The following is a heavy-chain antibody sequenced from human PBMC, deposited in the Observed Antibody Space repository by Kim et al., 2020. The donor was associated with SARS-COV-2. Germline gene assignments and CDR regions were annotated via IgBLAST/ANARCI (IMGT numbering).Heavy chain of an antibody. D-gene: IGHD6-13*01. V-gene: IGHV3-73*01. Sequence: GGSLRLSCAASGFSFSDSDIHWVRQASGEGLEWVGRIRGKVNNYATEYSASARGRFTISRDDSQNTAFLQMSSLKTDDTALYYCSRRKVPAAGGNYALDVWGQGTTVIVSS. CDR2: IRGKVNNYAT. CDR1: GFSFSDSD. CDR3: SRRKVPAAGGNYALDV. J-gene: IGHJ6*02.